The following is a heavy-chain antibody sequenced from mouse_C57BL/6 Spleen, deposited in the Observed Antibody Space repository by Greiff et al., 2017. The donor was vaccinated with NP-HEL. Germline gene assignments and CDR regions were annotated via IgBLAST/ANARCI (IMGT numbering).Heavy chain of an antibody. CDR2: IYPGNSDT. Sequence: EVQRVESGTVLARPGASVKMSCKTSGYTFTSYWMHWVKQRPGQGLEWIGAIYPGNSDTSYNQKFKGKAKLTAVTSASTAYMELSSLTNEDSAVYYCTRLEDYYGSSGMYFDVWGTGTTVTVSS. V-gene: IGHV1-5*01. CDR1: GYTFTSYW. J-gene: IGHJ1*03. CDR3: TRLEDYYGSSGMYFDV. D-gene: IGHD1-1*01.